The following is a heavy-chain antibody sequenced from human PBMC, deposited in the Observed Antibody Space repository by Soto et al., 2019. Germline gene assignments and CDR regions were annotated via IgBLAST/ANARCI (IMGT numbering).Heavy chain of an antibody. CDR3: ARDLGYCTNCVCYITGYYYYMDV. J-gene: IGHJ6*03. V-gene: IGHV1-3*01. D-gene: IGHD2-8*01. CDR2: INAGNGNT. CDR1: GYTFTSYA. Sequence: QVQLVQSGAEVKKPGASVKVSCKASGYTFTSYAMHWVRQAPGQRLEWMGWINAGNGNTKYSQKFQGRVTITRDTSASTAYMALSSLRSEDTAVYYCARDLGYCTNCVCYITGYYYYMDVWGKGTTVTVSS.